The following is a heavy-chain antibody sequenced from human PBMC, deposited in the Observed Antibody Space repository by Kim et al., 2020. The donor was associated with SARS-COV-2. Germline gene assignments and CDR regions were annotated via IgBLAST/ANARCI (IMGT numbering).Heavy chain of an antibody. V-gene: IGHV3-33*06. CDR3: AKSRKPRAMNFGMDV. Sequence: DSVLDRSTIARDNSKNTLYLQMNSLRDEDTAVYYCAKSRKPRAMNFGMDVWGQGTTVTVSS. J-gene: IGHJ6*02.